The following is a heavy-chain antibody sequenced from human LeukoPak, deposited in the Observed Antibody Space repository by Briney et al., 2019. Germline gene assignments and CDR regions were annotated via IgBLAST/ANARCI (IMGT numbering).Heavy chain of an antibody. CDR2: IQFDGSDK. CDR3: AKDGLRPQKYYFEN. J-gene: IGHJ4*02. V-gene: IGHV3-30*02. CDR1: GLRSSSYA. Sequence: GGSLRLSCAASGLRSSSYAMHWVRQAPGRGLQWVAFIQFDGSDKYYADSVKGRFTISRDNSKNTLYLQMNSLRTDDTAVYYCAKDGLRPQKYYFENWGQGTLVTVSS.